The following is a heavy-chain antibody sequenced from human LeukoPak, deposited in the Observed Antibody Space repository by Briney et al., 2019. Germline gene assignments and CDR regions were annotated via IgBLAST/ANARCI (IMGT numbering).Heavy chain of an antibody. Sequence: SETLSLTCTVSGGSISSYYWSWIRQPPGKGLEWIGYIYYSGSTNYKSSLKSRVTTSVDTSKNQFSLKLSSVTAADTAVYYCARTTEGGYSYGYFYYYYMDVWGKGTTVTISS. CDR1: GGSISSYY. D-gene: IGHD5-18*01. V-gene: IGHV4-59*01. CDR2: IYYSGST. CDR3: ARTTEGGYSYGYFYYYYMDV. J-gene: IGHJ6*03.